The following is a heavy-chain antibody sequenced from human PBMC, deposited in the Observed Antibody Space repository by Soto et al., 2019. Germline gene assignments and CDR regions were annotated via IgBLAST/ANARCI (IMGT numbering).Heavy chain of an antibody. Sequence: CMGLARASSGFRSCSYGMHWVRKAPGKGLEWVAVILYDGSKIYYADSVKGRFTISRDNSKSTLYLQMNSLRAEDTAVYYCARPLEQHQLGFGMDVWGQGSPVTVSS. V-gene: IGHV3-33*01. CDR3: ARPLEQHQLGFGMDV. CDR2: ILYDGSKI. J-gene: IGHJ6*01. D-gene: IGHD6-13*01. CDR1: GFRSCSYG.